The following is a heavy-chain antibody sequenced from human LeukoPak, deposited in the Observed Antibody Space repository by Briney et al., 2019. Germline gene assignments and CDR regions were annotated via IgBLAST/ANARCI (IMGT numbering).Heavy chain of an antibody. J-gene: IGHJ3*02. Sequence: GGSLRLSCVASGFTFSSYEMNWVRQAPGKGLEWVSYIRSTGSIIFYADSVKGRFTISRDNAKNSLYLQMNSLRAEDTALYYCARVNDYGGNDDAFNIWGQGTMVTVSS. CDR2: IRSTGSII. CDR1: GFTFSSYE. D-gene: IGHD4-23*01. CDR3: ARVNDYGGNDDAFNI. V-gene: IGHV3-48*03.